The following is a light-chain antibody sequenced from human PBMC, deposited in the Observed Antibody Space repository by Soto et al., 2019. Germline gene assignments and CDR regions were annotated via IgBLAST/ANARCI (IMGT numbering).Light chain of an antibody. CDR3: QSYDSSLSGWV. J-gene: IGLJ3*02. CDR1: SSNIGAGYD. Sequence: QSVLTQPPSVSGAPGQRVTISCTGSSSNIGAGYDVYWYQQLPGTAPKLLIYGNNKRPSGVPDRFSGSKSGTSASLAITGLQAEDEADFYCQSYDSSLSGWVFGGGTKLTVL. V-gene: IGLV1-40*01. CDR2: GNN.